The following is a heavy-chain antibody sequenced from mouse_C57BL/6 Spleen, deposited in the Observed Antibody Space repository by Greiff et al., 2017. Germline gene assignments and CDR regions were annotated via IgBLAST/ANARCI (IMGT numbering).Heavy chain of an antibody. CDR1: GYTFTSYW. Sequence: VKLQQPGAELVKPGASVKLSCKASGYTFTSYWMHWVKQRPGQGLEWIGMIHPNSGITNYNEKFKSKATLTVDKSSSTAYMQLSSLTSEDSAVYYCARPYGSSLSYWYFDVWGTGTTVTVSS. CDR3: ARPYGSSLSYWYFDV. CDR2: IHPNSGIT. D-gene: IGHD1-1*01. V-gene: IGHV1-64*01. J-gene: IGHJ1*03.